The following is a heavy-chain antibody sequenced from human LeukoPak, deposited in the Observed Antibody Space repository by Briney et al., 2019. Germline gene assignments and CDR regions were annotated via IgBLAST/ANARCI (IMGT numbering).Heavy chain of an antibody. D-gene: IGHD3-3*01. J-gene: IGHJ3*02. V-gene: IGHV3-7*01. CDR3: ARTYDFGRGPPGDAFDN. CDR1: GFTFSNYW. Sequence: GGSLRLSCALSGFTFSNYWMSWVRQAPGKGLEWVANIKPDGSEKYYVDSVKGRFTISRDNAKNSLYLQMNSLRVDDTAVYYCARTYDFGRGPPGDAFDNWGQGTLVTVPS. CDR2: IKPDGSEK.